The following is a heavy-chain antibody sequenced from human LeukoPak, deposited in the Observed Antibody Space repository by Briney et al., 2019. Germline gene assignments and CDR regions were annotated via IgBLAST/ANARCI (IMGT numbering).Heavy chain of an antibody. V-gene: IGHV3-23*01. CDR3: AKASGPADYYDSSGYYYPTGYFDY. CDR2: ISGSGGST. Sequence: PGGSLRLSCAASGFTFSSYAMSWVRQAPGKGLEWVSAISGSGGSTYYADSVKGRFTISRDNSKNTLYLQTNSLRAEDTAVYYCAKASGPADYYDSSGYYYPTGYFDYWGQGTLVTVSS. D-gene: IGHD3-22*01. CDR1: GFTFSSYA. J-gene: IGHJ4*02.